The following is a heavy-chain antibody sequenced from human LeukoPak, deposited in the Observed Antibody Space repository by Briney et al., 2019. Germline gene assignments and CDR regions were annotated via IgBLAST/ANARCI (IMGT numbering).Heavy chain of an antibody. Sequence: GGSLRLSCAASGFTFSSYSMNWVRQAPGKGLEWVSSISSSSSYIYYADSVKGRFTISRDNAKNSLYLQMNSLRAEDTAVYYCARDLAGPTGAGGSYGMDVWGQGTTVTVSS. CDR2: ISSSSSYI. V-gene: IGHV3-21*01. J-gene: IGHJ6*02. CDR3: ARDLAGPTGAGGSYGMDV. CDR1: GFTFSSYS. D-gene: IGHD3-10*01.